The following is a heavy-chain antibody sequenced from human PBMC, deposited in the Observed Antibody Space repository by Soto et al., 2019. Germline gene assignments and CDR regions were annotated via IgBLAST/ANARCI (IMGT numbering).Heavy chain of an antibody. CDR1: GFTFSSYA. CDR3: ARADTVTNFVFDS. CDR2: ISYDGSNK. Sequence: GGSLRLSCAASGFTFSSYAMHWVRQAPGKGLEWVAVISYDGSNKYYADSVKGRFTISRDNSKNTLYLQMNSLRAEDTAVYYCARADTVTNFVFDSSGKGTLVTVSS. V-gene: IGHV3-30-3*01. J-gene: IGHJ5*01. D-gene: IGHD4-17*01.